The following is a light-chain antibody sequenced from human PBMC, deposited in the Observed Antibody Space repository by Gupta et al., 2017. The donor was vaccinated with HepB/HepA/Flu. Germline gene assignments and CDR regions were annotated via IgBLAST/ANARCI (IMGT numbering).Light chain of an antibody. Sequence: QSVLTQPPSASGTPGQRVTIPCSGSSSDIGSNNVNWYQQLPGTAPKLLIYSNNQRPSGVPDRFSGSKSGTTASLAISGLQSEDEADYYCAAWDDTLKHLIFGGGTKLTVL. CDR3: AAWDDTLKHLI. CDR1: SSDIGSNN. J-gene: IGLJ2*01. V-gene: IGLV1-44*01. CDR2: SNN.